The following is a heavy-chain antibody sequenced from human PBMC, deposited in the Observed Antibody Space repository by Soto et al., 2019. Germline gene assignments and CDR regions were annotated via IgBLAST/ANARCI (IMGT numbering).Heavy chain of an antibody. V-gene: IGHV3-30*03. D-gene: IGHD3-22*01. CDR3: ARDSKASLYYYDASGYAFTH. CDR2: ISYDGSEN. CDR1: GFTFNTFG. Sequence: QVQLVESGGGVAQPGGSLRLSCVTSGFTFNTFGMNWVRQAPGKGLEWVASISYDGSENYYADSVKGRFTISRDTSQNTLFLQLNSLRVEDTALYFCARDSKASLYYYDASGYAFTHWRQGTLLIVST. J-gene: IGHJ4*02.